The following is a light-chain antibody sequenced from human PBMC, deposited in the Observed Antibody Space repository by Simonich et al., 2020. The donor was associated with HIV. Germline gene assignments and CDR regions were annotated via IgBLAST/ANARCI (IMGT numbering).Light chain of an antibody. CDR1: QRVSSN. Sequence: EIVMTQSPATLSVSPGETATLSCRASQRVSSNLAWYQQKPGQAPRLLIYGSSTRATGIPARFSGGGSGTEFTITISSLQSEDVAVYYCQQYNNWPPWTFGQGTKVEIK. V-gene: IGKV3-15*01. CDR3: QQYNNWPPWT. CDR2: GSS. J-gene: IGKJ1*01.